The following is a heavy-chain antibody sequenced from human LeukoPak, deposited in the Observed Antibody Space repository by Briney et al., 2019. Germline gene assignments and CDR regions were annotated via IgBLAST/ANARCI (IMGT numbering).Heavy chain of an antibody. V-gene: IGHV1-69*01. Sequence: GSSVKVSCMASGGTFSSYAISLVRQPPGQGLEWMGGIIPIFGTANYAQTFHGRVMITADESTSTAYMEPCSLRSEYTAVYYCARNQHMSSEGNDAWDNWFDPWGQGTLVTVSS. CDR3: ARNQHMSSEGNDAWDNWFDP. D-gene: IGHD1-1*01. CDR1: GGTFSSYA. J-gene: IGHJ5*02. CDR2: IIPIFGTA.